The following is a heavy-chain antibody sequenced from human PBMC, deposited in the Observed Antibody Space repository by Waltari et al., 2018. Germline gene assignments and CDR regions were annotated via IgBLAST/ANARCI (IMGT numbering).Heavy chain of an antibody. D-gene: IGHD2-15*01. CDR2: TCFRSECSD. V-gene: IGHV6-1*01. CDR3: ARGVVANTYYFDY. J-gene: IGHJ4*02. CDR1: GDSVSSYSAA. Sequence: QVLLQQSGPGLVRPSQTLSLTCAISGDSVSSYSAAWNWARQSPSRGLEWLGRTCFRSECSDDYACSVRVRIANSPDTSRNQFSLHLNSVTPEDTAVYYCARGVVANTYYFDYWGQGILVTVSS.